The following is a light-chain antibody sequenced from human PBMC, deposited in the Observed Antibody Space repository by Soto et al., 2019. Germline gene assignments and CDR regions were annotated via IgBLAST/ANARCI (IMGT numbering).Light chain of an antibody. V-gene: IGKV3-20*01. CDR2: GVS. CDR1: QSVSTSY. Sequence: EVVLTQSPVTLSLSPGERATLSCRASQSVSTSYLAWYQHKPGQAPRLLIYGVSSRATGVPDRFSGSGSGTDFTLTISRLESEDFAVYYCQQYAYSPRTFGQGTKVDIK. J-gene: IGKJ1*01. CDR3: QQYAYSPRT.